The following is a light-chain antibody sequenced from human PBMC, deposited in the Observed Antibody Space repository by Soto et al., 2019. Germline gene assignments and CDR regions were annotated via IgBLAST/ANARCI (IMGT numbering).Light chain of an antibody. Sequence: DIVLTQSPGTLSLSPGERATLSCRASQSVSSSLAWYQQRPGQAPRLLIYDTSTRAAGISARFSGSGSGTEFTLTISSLQSEDFAVYYCQQYIDWPPGTFGQGTAVEIK. J-gene: IGKJ1*01. CDR1: QSVSSS. CDR3: QQYIDWPPGT. CDR2: DTS. V-gene: IGKV3-15*01.